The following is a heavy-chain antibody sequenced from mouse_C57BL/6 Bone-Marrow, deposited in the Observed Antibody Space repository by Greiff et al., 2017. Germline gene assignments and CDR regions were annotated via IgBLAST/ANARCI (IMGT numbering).Heavy chain of an antibody. D-gene: IGHD2-5*01. CDR1: GFTFSNYW. Sequence: EVKLVESGGGLVQPGGSMKLSCVAFGFTFSNYWMNWVRQSPEKGLEWVAQIRLKSDNYATHYAESVKGRFTISRDDSKSSVYLQMNNLRAEDTGIYYCTGPLYYSNYVDYYAMDYWGQGTSVTVSS. V-gene: IGHV6-3*01. CDR3: TGPLYYSNYVDYYAMDY. CDR2: IRLKSDNYAT. J-gene: IGHJ4*01.